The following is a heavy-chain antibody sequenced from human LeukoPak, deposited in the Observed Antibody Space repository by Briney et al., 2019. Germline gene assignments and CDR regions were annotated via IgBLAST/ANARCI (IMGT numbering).Heavy chain of an antibody. Sequence: GASVKVSCKASGGTFSSYAISWVRQAPGQGLEWMGGIIPIFGTANYAQKFQGRVTITTDESTSTAYMELSSLRSEDTAVYYCARMDWERRGYYYYYMDVWGKGTTVTVSS. J-gene: IGHJ6*03. CDR3: ARMDWERRGYYYYYMDV. CDR2: IIPIFGTA. D-gene: IGHD1-1*01. V-gene: IGHV1-69*05. CDR1: GGTFSSYA.